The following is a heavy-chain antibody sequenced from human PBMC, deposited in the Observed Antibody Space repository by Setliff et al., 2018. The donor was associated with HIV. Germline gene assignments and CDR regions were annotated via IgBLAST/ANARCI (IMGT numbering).Heavy chain of an antibody. CDR1: GYMFIAYG. Sequence: ASVKVSCKTSGYMFIAYGMSWVRQAPGQGLEWMGWISVYNGNTNYAEKFRGRVTMTTDTSTSTAYMDLRSLRADDTALYYCARVPRTGPLDYWGQGTLVTVSS. V-gene: IGHV1-18*01. CDR2: ISVYNGNT. CDR3: ARVPRTGPLDY. J-gene: IGHJ4*02.